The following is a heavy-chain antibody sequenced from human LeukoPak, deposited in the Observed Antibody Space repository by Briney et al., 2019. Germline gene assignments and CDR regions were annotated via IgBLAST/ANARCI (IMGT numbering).Heavy chain of an antibody. D-gene: IGHD4-17*01. CDR1: GFSFSTYT. CDR3: ARDRTTVTTFDY. CDR2: ISSSSSYI. Sequence: GGSLRLSCAASGFSFSTYTMNWVRQAPGKGLEWVSSISSSSSYIYYADSVKGRFTISRDNAKNSLYLQMNTLRAEDTAVYYCARDRTTVTTFDYWGQGTLVTVSS. V-gene: IGHV3-21*01. J-gene: IGHJ4*02.